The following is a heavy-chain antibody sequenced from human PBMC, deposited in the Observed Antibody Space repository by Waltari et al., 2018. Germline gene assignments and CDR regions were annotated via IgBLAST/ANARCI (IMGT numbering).Heavy chain of an antibody. J-gene: IGHJ3*01. D-gene: IGHD2-21*01. CDR3: ARGYWENSFDL. Sequence: LESGGGLTEPGASLRLSCEASGFMILGFSMDWVRQAPGKGPEGVAFIGVDGSPIYYADSVRGRFTISRDNAKNVVHLQMNTLRHEDTAVYYCARGYWENSFDLWGPGTTVTVSS. CDR2: IGVDGSPI. V-gene: IGHV3-48*02. CDR1: GFMILGFS.